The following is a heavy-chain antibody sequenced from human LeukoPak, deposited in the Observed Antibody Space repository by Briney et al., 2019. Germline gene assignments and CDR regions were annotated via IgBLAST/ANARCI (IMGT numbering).Heavy chain of an antibody. Sequence: GGSLRLSCAASGFTFSSYAMSWVRQAPGKGLEWVSAISGSGGSTYYADSVKGRFIISRDNSKNTLYLQMNSLRAEDTAVYYCAKDLSLSGGMDVWGQGTTVTVSS. CDR2: ISGSGGST. V-gene: IGHV3-23*01. D-gene: IGHD3-10*01. CDR3: AKDLSLSGGMDV. J-gene: IGHJ6*02. CDR1: GFTFSSYA.